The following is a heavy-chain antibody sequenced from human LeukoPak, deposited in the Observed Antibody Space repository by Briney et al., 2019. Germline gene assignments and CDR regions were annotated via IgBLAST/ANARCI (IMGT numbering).Heavy chain of an antibody. V-gene: IGHV4-59*01. D-gene: IGHD1-7*01. J-gene: IGHJ6*03. CDR1: GGSFNNDY. CDR2: ISNNGGT. Sequence: SETLSLTCSVSGGSFNNDYWSWIRQTPGKGLEWIGYISNNGGTIYNSSLKTRVTISVDTSKNQFFLKLASVTAADTAVYFCVRDRGPNLHYYIDVWGKGTTVTVSS. CDR3: VRDRGPNLHYYIDV.